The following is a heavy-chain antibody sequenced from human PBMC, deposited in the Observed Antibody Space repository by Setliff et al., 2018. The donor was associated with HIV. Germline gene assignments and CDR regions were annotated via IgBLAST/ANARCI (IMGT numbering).Heavy chain of an antibody. CDR1: GYTFTNYA. Sequence: ASVKVSCKASGYTFTNYAINWVRQAPGQGLEWMGWINTDTGNPTYAQGFTGRFVFSLDTSVNTAYLQISSLKTEDSAVYYCARGPPSQVDYWGQGTLVTAPQ. CDR3: ARGPPSQVDY. V-gene: IGHV7-4-1*02. CDR2: INTDTGNP. J-gene: IGHJ4*02.